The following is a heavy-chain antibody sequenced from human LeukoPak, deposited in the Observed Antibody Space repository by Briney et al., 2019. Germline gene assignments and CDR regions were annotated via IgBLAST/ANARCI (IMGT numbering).Heavy chain of an antibody. CDR3: ARDRWRTVVTPDDAFDI. Sequence: EASVKVSCKASGGTFSSYAISWVRQAPGQGLEWMGGIIPIFGTANYAQKFQGRVTITADESTGTAYMELSSLRSEDTAVYYCARDRWRTVVTPDDAFDIWGQGTMVTVSS. V-gene: IGHV1-69*13. CDR1: GGTFSSYA. J-gene: IGHJ3*02. CDR2: IIPIFGTA. D-gene: IGHD4-23*01.